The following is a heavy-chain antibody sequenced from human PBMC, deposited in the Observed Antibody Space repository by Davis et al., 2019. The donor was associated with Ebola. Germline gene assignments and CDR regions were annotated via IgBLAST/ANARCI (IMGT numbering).Heavy chain of an antibody. CDR1: GYTFTSYY. CDR3: TTPGGQDSGYDVFDI. V-gene: IGHV1-46*03. Sequence: ASVKVSCKASGYTFTSYYMHWVRQAPGQGLEWMGIINPSGGSTSYAQKFQGRVTMTRDKSTSTVYMDLSSLRSEDTALYYCTTPGGQDSGYDVFDIWGQGTMVTVSS. J-gene: IGHJ3*02. D-gene: IGHD5-12*01. CDR2: INPSGGST.